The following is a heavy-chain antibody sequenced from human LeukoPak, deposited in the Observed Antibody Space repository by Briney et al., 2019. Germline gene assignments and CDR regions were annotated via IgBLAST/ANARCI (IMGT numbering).Heavy chain of an antibody. J-gene: IGHJ4*02. CDR2: IYTSGST. Sequence: SQTLSLTCTVSGGSISSGSYYWSWIRQPAGKGLEWIGRIYTSGSTNYNPSLKSRVTISVDTSKNQSSLKLSSVTAADTAVYYCARDRGDGYNYDYWGQGTLVTVSS. D-gene: IGHD5-24*01. V-gene: IGHV4-61*02. CDR3: ARDRGDGYNYDY. CDR1: GGSISSGSYY.